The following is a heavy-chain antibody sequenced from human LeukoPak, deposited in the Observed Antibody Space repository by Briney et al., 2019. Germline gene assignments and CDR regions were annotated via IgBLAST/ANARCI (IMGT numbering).Heavy chain of an antibody. CDR2: ILHSGYT. Sequence: SSETLSLTCTVSGGSLGRSNTYWGWIRQTPGKGLEWLGTILHSGYTYNNPSLKSRVTMSVDSSKNQFSLSLSSVTAADTAVYFCARHRGGGGGYHYMDVWGKGTTVIVSS. V-gene: IGHV4-39*01. CDR1: GGSLGRSNTY. D-gene: IGHD2-21*01. J-gene: IGHJ6*03. CDR3: ARHRGGGGGYHYMDV.